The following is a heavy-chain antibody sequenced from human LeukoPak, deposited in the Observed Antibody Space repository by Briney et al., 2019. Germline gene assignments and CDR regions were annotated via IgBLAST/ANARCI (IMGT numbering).Heavy chain of an antibody. D-gene: IGHD7-27*01. CDR3: ARRPTLGRGYYFDY. J-gene: IGHJ4*02. Sequence: SETLSLTCTVSGGSISSSSYYWGWIRQPPGKRLEWIGSIYYSGSTYYNPSLKSRVTISVDTSKNQFSLKLSSVTAADTAVYYCARRPTLGRGYYFDYWGQGTLVTVSS. V-gene: IGHV4-39*01. CDR2: IYYSGST. CDR1: GGSISSSSYY.